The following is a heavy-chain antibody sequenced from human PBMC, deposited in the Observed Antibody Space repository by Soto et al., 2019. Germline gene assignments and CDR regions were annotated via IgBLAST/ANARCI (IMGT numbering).Heavy chain of an antibody. CDR3: ARAVGFGSSGYYFDY. J-gene: IGHJ4*02. Sequence: PSETLSLTCTVSGGSISSYYWSCIRQPPGKGLEWIGNIYCSGSTNYNPSLKSRVTISVDTSKNQFSLNLSSVTAADTAVYYCARAVGFGSSGYYFDYWGQGTQVTVSS. CDR2: IYCSGST. V-gene: IGHV4-59*01. CDR1: GGSISSYY. D-gene: IGHD3-22*01.